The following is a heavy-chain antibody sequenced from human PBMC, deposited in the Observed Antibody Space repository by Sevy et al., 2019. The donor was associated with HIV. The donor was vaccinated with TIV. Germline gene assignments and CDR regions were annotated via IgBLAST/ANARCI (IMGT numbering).Heavy chain of an antibody. CDR2: IYTSGAT. Sequence: SETLSLTCNVSGASINRGSYYWIWIRQPAGKGLEWIGRIYTSGATNYNPSLESRLTISVDTSKNQLSLRLSSVTAADTAIYYCARSRSYCSGGNCYSDFDIWGQGTMVTVSS. CDR3: ARSRSYCSGGNCYSDFDI. V-gene: IGHV4-61*02. J-gene: IGHJ3*02. D-gene: IGHD2-15*01. CDR1: GASINRGSYY.